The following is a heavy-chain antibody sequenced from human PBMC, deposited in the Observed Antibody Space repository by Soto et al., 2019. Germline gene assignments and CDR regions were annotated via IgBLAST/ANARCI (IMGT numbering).Heavy chain of an antibody. CDR3: TSMNDTVMAHYDS. Sequence: SETLSLTCSVSGGSISSGDYYWSWIRRPPGKGLEGIGYIYYSGSTYYNPSLKSRVTISVDTSKNQFSLKLSSVTAADTAEYYCTSMNDTVMAHYDSWGQGTLVTVSS. J-gene: IGHJ5*01. D-gene: IGHD5-18*01. CDR2: IYYSGST. CDR1: GGSISSGDYY. V-gene: IGHV4-30-4*01.